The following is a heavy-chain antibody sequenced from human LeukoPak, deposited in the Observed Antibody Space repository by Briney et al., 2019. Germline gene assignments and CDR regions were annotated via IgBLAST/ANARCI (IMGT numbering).Heavy chain of an antibody. CDR3: ARSTVGTSCCTAVDY. D-gene: IGHD1-26*01. J-gene: IGHJ4*02. V-gene: IGHV3-23*01. CDR2: ISAGGDRT. Sequence: PGGSLRLYCAASGFTFSTYAMTWVRQAPGKGLEWVSGISAGGDRTYYADSVKGRFTISRDNSKNTLYLQMNSLRAEDTAEYYCARSTVGTSCCTAVDYWGQGTLVTVSS. CDR1: GFTFSTYA.